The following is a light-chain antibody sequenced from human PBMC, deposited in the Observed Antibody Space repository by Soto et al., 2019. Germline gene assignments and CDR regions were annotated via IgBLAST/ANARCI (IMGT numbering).Light chain of an antibody. Sequence: EIELTQSPATLSLSPGERATLYCRASQSVTTYLAWYQQKPGQAPRLLIYDASNRATGIPARFTGSGSGTDFTLTISSLEPEDFAVYYCQQRGSWPRTFGQGTKVEIK. CDR2: DAS. CDR3: QQRGSWPRT. V-gene: IGKV3-11*01. J-gene: IGKJ1*01. CDR1: QSVTTY.